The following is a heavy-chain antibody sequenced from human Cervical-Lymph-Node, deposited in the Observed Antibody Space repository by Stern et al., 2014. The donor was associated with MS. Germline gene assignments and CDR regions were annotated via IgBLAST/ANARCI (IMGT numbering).Heavy chain of an antibody. CDR3: ASQWVADGLKY. V-gene: IGHV4-61*02. Sequence: VQLVESGPGLVKPSETLSLSCTVPGASVSRGSYYWTWIRQPAGKGLEWIGYIYTSGSTSYDPSLKSRVTISLDTSKNQFSLKLTSVTAADTAMYYCASQWVADGLKYWGHGAMVTVSS. CDR1: GASVSRGSYY. D-gene: IGHD6-19*01. J-gene: IGHJ3*01. CDR2: IYTSGST.